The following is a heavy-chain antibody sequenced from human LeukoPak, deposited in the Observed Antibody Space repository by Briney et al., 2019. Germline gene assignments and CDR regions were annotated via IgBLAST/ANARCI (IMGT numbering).Heavy chain of an antibody. CDR2: IKPDGGET. V-gene: IGHV3-7*01. CDR1: GFTFSNYW. J-gene: IGHJ4*02. Sequence: GSLRLSCAASGFTFSNYWMNWVRQAPGKGLEWVANIKPDGGETFYVDSVKGRFTISRDNAKNSLYLQMNSLRAEDTAVYYCARIAVAGQTFDYWGQGTLVTVSS. D-gene: IGHD6-19*01. CDR3: ARIAVAGQTFDY.